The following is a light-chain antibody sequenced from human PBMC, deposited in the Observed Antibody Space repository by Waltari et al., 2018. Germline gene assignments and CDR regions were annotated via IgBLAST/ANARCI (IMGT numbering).Light chain of an antibody. CDR3: QQYNDWPRT. V-gene: IGKV3-15*01. CDR1: QIINSN. J-gene: IGKJ1*01. CDR2: GAS. Sequence: EVVMTQSPATLSVSPGESVTLSCRASQIINSNLDWYQQKPGQAPRLLFYGASTRATDIPARFRASGSGTEFTLTISSLQSEDSAVYYRQQYNDWPRTFGQGTKVEIK.